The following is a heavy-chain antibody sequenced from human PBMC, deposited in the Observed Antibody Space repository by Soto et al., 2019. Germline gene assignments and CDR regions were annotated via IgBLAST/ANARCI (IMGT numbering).Heavy chain of an antibody. CDR3: ATDSGTSDY. CDR2: IKQDGSER. D-gene: IGHD1-1*01. J-gene: IGHJ4*02. CDR1: GFTFSTHW. Sequence: GGSLRLSCTASGFTFSTHWMSWVRQAPGKGLEWVANIKQDGSERYYVDSVKGRFTISRDNAKNSLYLQMNSLTAEDTAVYYCATDSGTSDYWGQGTLVTV. V-gene: IGHV3-7*01.